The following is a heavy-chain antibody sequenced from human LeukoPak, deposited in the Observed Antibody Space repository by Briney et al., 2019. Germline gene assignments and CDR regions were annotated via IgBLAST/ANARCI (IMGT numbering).Heavy chain of an antibody. CDR2: IYHSGTT. D-gene: IGHD5-18*01. V-gene: IGHV4-30-2*01. J-gene: IGHJ4*02. CDR3: ARVQNTAMAIRPFDY. Sequence: SETLSLTCTVSGGSIYGGGYYWSWIRQPPGKGLEWIGYIYHSGTTYYNPSLKSRVTISIDTSKNQFSLKLSSVTAADTAVYYCARVQNTAMAIRPFDYWGQGTLVTVSS. CDR1: GGSIYGGGYY.